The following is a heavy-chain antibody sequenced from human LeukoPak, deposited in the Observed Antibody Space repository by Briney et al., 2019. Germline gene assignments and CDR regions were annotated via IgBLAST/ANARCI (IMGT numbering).Heavy chain of an antibody. CDR1: GGSFSGYY. J-gene: IGHJ4*02. CDR3: ARGGDSSGWYFDY. D-gene: IGHD6-19*01. V-gene: IGHV4-59*01. Sequence: SETLSLTCAVYGGSFSGYYWSWIRQPPGKGLEWIGYIYYSGSTNYNPSLKSRVTISVDTSKNQFSLKLSSVTAADTAVYYCARGGDSSGWYFDYWGQGTLVTVSS. CDR2: IYYSGST.